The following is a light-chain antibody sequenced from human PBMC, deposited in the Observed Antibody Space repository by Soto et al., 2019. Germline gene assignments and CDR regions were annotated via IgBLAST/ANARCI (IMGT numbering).Light chain of an antibody. Sequence: DIQMTQSPSTLSASVGDRVTITCRASQSISSWLAWYQQKPGKAPKLLIYDASSLESGVPSRFSGRGSGTAFTSTFISLQPDDFAIYYCKQYKSYSRPFAKGKKVE. CDR3: KQYKSYSRP. V-gene: IGKV1-5*01. CDR2: DAS. CDR1: QSISSW. J-gene: IGKJ1*01.